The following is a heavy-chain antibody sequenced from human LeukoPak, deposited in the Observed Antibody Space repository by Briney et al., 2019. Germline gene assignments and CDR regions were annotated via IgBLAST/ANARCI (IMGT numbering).Heavy chain of an antibody. J-gene: IGHJ4*02. Sequence: GGSLRLSCAASGFTFSSYSMNWVRQAPGKGLEWVSSISSSSSYIYYADSVKGRFTISRDNAKNSLYLQMNSLRAEDTAVYYCARGLSSSPAFDYWGQGTLVTVSS. D-gene: IGHD6-6*01. CDR1: GFTFSSYS. V-gene: IGHV3-21*01. CDR2: ISSSSSYI. CDR3: ARGLSSSPAFDY.